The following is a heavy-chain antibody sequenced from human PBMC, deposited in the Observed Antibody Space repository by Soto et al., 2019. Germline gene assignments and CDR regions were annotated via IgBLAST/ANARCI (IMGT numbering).Heavy chain of an antibody. CDR3: ARPLFGERGGGWFDP. J-gene: IGHJ5*02. CDR2: IYDSGST. CDR1: GASISSYY. V-gene: IGHV4-59*08. D-gene: IGHD2-21*01. Sequence: SETLSLTCTVSGASISSYYWSWVRQPPGKGLEWIGYIYDSGSTNYNPALKSRVTISADTSKNQFSLKLSSVTAADTAVYFCARPLFGERGGGWFDPWGQGTLVTVSS.